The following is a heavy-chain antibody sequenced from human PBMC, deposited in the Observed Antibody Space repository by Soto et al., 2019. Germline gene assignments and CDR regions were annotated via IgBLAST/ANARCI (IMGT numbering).Heavy chain of an antibody. CDR3: ASRHYGMDV. J-gene: IGHJ6*02. CDR2: ITSSSSYI. CDR1: GFTFSSYS. Sequence: EVELVESGGGLVKPGGSLRLSCAASGFTFSSYSMNWVRQAPGKGLEWVSSITSSSSYIYYADSVKGRFTISRDNAKKSLYLQMNSLRAEDTAVYYCASRHYGMDVWGQGSTVTVSS. V-gene: IGHV3-21*01.